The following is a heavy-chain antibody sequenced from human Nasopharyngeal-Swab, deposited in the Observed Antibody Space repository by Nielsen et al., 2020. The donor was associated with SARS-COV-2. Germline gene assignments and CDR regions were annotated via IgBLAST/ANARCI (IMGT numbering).Heavy chain of an antibody. Sequence: SETLSLTCAVSGGSISSSNWWRWVRQPPGKGLEWIGEIYHSGSTNYNPSLKSRVTISVDKSKNQFSLKLSSVTAADTAVYYCARASAVAGTYYYMDVWDKGTTVTVSS. D-gene: IGHD6-19*01. V-gene: IGHV4-4*02. CDR3: ARASAVAGTYYYMDV. CDR1: GGSISSSNW. J-gene: IGHJ6*03. CDR2: IYHSGST.